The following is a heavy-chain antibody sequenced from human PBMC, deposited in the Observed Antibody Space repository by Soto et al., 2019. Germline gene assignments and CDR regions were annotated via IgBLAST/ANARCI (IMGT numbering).Heavy chain of an antibody. Sequence: ETLSLTCAVYGGSFSGYYWTWIRQPPGTGLEWIGEINHSGSTNYNPSLKSRVTISVDTSKNQFSLKLTSVTAADTAVYYCARDKLTGLFDYWGQGTLVPVSS. CDR3: ARDKLTGLFDY. CDR1: GGSFSGYY. V-gene: IGHV4-34*01. CDR2: INHSGST. J-gene: IGHJ4*02. D-gene: IGHD2-8*02.